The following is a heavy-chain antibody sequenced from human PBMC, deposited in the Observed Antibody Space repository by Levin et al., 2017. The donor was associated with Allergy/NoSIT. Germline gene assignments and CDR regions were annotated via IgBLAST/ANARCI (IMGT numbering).Heavy chain of an antibody. D-gene: IGHD4-23*01. CDR2: ITGSGTYI. Sequence: GGSLRLSCAASGFTLSSYAMSWVRQAPGRGLEWVSAITGSGTYIYYAESVKGRFTISKDNSKNTLYLQMNSLRAEDTAVYYCAKHQYTVGLHARWGQGTLVTVAS. CDR1: GFTLSSYA. J-gene: IGHJ4*02. CDR3: AKHQYTVGLHAR. V-gene: IGHV3-23*01.